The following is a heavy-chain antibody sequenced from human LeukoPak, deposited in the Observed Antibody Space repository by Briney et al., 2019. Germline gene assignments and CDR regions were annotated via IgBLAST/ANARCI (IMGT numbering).Heavy chain of an antibody. CDR2: IYGSGTT. CDR1: GFTVNANY. CDR3: ARDWFGELI. J-gene: IGHJ4*02. V-gene: IGHV3-53*01. D-gene: IGHD3-10*01. Sequence: GGSLRLSCAASGFTVNANYMGWVRQAPRKGLEWVSVIYGSGTTYYADSVKGRFTISRDNAKNSLYLQMNSLRVEDTAVYYCARDWFGELIWGQGTLVTVSS.